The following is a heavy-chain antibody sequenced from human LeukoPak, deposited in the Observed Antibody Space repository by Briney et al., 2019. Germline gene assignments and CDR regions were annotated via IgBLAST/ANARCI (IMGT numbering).Heavy chain of an antibody. V-gene: IGHV4-31*03. D-gene: IGHD2-15*01. Sequence: SETLSLTCNVSGDSISSGNYYWSWIRQGPGKGLEWIGYIYYSGSTYYNPSLKSRVTISVDTSKHQFPLKLSSVTAADTAVYYCARVHCSGSSCYLTWFDPWGRGTLVTVSS. CDR2: IYYSGST. J-gene: IGHJ5*02. CDR3: ARVHCSGSSCYLTWFDP. CDR1: GDSISSGNYY.